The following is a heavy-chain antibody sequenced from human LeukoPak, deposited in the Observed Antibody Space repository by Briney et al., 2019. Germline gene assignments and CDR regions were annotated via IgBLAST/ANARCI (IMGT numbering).Heavy chain of an antibody. Sequence: GGSLRLSCAASGFTFSDYYMAWIRQAPGKGLEWVSYISSSGSTIYYADSVKGRFTISRDNAKNSLYLQMNSLRAEDTAVYYCARVYYYDSSGWPSDYWGQGTLVTVSS. J-gene: IGHJ4*02. D-gene: IGHD3-22*01. CDR2: ISSSGSTI. V-gene: IGHV3-11*04. CDR3: ARVYYYDSSGWPSDY. CDR1: GFTFSDYY.